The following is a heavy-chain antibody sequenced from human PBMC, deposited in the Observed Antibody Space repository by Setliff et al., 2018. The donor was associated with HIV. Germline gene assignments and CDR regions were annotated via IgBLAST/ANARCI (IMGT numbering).Heavy chain of an antibody. V-gene: IGHV1-69*13. Sequence: SVKVSCKASGYTFTGYYMHWVRQAPGQGLEWMGGIIPIFGTANYAQKFQGRVAITADESTSTAYMELSSLRSEDTAMYFCARDNYYDTSGAIGYWGQGTMVTVSS. CDR1: GYTFTGYY. J-gene: IGHJ4*02. D-gene: IGHD3-22*01. CDR2: IIPIFGTA. CDR3: ARDNYYDTSGAIGY.